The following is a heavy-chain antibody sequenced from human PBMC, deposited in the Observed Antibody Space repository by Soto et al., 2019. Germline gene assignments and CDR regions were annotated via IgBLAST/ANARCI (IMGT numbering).Heavy chain of an antibody. CDR2: IVPLPGTT. D-gene: IGHD6-19*01. CDR1: GGTFTKYA. Sequence: QVQLVQSGAAVRKPGSSVKVSCKASGGTFTKYAITWVRQAPRQGLEWMGGIVPLPGTTNYAQKFRGRVTISADESTSTAFFELGRLRSEDTAVYYCASGVGGRVGSSGWPGYALDVWGQGTMVIVSS. J-gene: IGHJ3*01. CDR3: ASGVGGRVGSSGWPGYALDV. V-gene: IGHV1-69*01.